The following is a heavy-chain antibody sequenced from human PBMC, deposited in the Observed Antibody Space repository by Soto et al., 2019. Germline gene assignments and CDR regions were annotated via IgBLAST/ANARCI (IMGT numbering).Heavy chain of an antibody. CDR1: GGTFSSYA. CDR2: IIPIFGTA. Sequence: ASVKVSCKASGGTFSSYAISWVRQAPGQGLEWMGGIIPIFGTANYAQKFQGRVTITADESTSTAYMELSSLRSEDTAVYYCARVGGPVGIAVAGRGYFDYWGQGTLVTSPQ. V-gene: IGHV1-69*13. D-gene: IGHD6-19*01. J-gene: IGHJ4*02. CDR3: ARVGGPVGIAVAGRGYFDY.